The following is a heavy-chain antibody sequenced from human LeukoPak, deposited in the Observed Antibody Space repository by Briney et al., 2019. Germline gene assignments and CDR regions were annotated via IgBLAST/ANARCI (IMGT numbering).Heavy chain of an antibody. Sequence: GGSLRLSCAAFGFTFSSYGMHWVRQTPGKELERVAFIRHDGSYQQYADSVKGRFTVSRDNSKDMVYLQMNSLRTEDTAVYYCAKNRDSSDYPRDFDYWGQGTLVTVSS. V-gene: IGHV3-30*02. D-gene: IGHD3-22*01. CDR1: GFTFSSYG. CDR3: AKNRDSSDYPRDFDY. J-gene: IGHJ4*02. CDR2: IRHDGSYQ.